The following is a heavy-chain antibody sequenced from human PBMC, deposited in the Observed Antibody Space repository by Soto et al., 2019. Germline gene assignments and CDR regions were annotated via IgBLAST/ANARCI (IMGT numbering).Heavy chain of an antibody. CDR2: IYYSGST. CDR3: ARPRSVGSYYKSSDY. J-gene: IGHJ4*02. D-gene: IGHD3-10*01. CDR1: GDSISSSSYY. V-gene: IGHV4-39*01. Sequence: SETLSLTCTVSGDSISSSSYYWGWIRQPPGKGLEWIGSIYYSGSTYYNPSLKSRVTISVDTSKNQFSLKLSSVTAADTAVYYCARPRSVGSYYKSSDYWGQGTLVTVSS.